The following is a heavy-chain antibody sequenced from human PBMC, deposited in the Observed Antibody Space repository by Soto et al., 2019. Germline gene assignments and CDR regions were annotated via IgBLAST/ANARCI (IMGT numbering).Heavy chain of an antibody. CDR2: ISGSGDGT. Sequence: EVQLLESGEGLVQPGGSLRLSCAASGFTFSSFALSWVRQAPGKGLEWVSAISGSGDGTDYAASVKGRFTISRDNSKNTLYLQMNSLRAEDTAVYYCAGPGYSSQDYWGQGALVTVSS. D-gene: IGHD5-18*01. CDR3: AGPGYSSQDY. CDR1: GFTFSSFA. J-gene: IGHJ4*02. V-gene: IGHV3-23*01.